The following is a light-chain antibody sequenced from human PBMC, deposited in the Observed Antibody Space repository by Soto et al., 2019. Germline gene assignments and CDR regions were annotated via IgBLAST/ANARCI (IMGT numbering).Light chain of an antibody. CDR1: QSVSSSY. CDR2: GAS. V-gene: IGKV3-20*01. J-gene: IGKJ2*01. Sequence: EIVLTQSPSTLSLSPWERATLSCRASQSVSSSYLAWYQQKPGQAPRLLIYGASIRATGIPDRFSGSGAGTDFTLTISRLEPEDFAVYYCQQYGSFYTFGQGTKLEIK. CDR3: QQYGSFYT.